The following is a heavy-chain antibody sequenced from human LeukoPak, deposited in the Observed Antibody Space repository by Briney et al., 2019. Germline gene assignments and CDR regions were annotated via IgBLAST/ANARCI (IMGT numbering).Heavy chain of an antibody. V-gene: IGHV3-23*01. D-gene: IGHD6-19*01. CDR2: ISGSGGST. CDR3: AKWSIAVAGTTFDY. J-gene: IGHJ4*02. Sequence: GGSLRLSCAASGFTFSSYGMHWVRQAPGKGLEWVSAISGSGGSTYYADSVKGRFTISRDNSKNTLYLQMNSLRAEDTAVYYCAKWSIAVAGTTFDYWGQGTLVTVSS. CDR1: GFTFSSYG.